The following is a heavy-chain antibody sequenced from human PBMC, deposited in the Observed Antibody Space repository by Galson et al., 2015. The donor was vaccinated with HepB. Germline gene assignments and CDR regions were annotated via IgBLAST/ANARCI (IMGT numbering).Heavy chain of an antibody. V-gene: IGHV3-48*01. CDR3: ARNPASYDYYNMDV. CDR1: GFSFMSHS. J-gene: IGHJ6*02. D-gene: IGHD3-3*01. Sequence: SLGLSGAASGFSFMSHSMNWARHSPGEGLEWRADISPGGTKYYADSARGRFTISRDTVKKSMYLHMSSLRVEDTAVYYCARNPASYDYYNMDVWGQGTTVTVS. CDR2: ISPGGTK.